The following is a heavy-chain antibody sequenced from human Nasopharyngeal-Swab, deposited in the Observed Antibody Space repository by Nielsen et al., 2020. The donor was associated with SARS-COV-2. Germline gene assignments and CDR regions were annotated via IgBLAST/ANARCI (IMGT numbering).Heavy chain of an antibody. CDR3: ARAGKPKPRLPILYSGSYHDKKYSFDYFDD. CDR2: IYYSGST. CDR1: GGSISNSY. D-gene: IGHD1-26*01. Sequence: GSLRLSCTVSGGSISNSYWSWIRQPPGKGLEWIGYIYYSGSTNYNPSLKGRVTISVDTSKNKFSLKLSSVTAADTAVYYCARAGKPKPRLPILYSGSYHDKKYSFDYFDDWGQGALVTVSS. V-gene: IGHV4-59*01. J-gene: IGHJ4*02.